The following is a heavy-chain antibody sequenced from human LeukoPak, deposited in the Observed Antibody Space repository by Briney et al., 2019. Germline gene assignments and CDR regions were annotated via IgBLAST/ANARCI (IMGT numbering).Heavy chain of an antibody. J-gene: IGHJ4*02. CDR2: IYYSGST. D-gene: IGHD2-15*01. V-gene: IGHV4-59*01. CDR1: GVSISSYY. CDR3: ARDSLRSGYFDY. Sequence: PSETLSLTCTVSGVSISSYYWSWIRQPPGKGLEWIGYIYYSGSTNYNPSLKSRVTISVDTSKNQFSLKLSSVTAADTAVYYCARDSLRSGYFDYWGQGTLVTVSS.